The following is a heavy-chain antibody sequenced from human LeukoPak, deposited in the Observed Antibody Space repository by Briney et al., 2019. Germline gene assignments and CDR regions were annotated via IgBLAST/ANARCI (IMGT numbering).Heavy chain of an antibody. CDR3: ARVGGYEETIDY. CDR1: GGSISSYY. D-gene: IGHD5-12*01. J-gene: IGHJ4*02. V-gene: IGHV4-59*01. Sequence: SETLSLTCTVSGGSISSYYWSWIRQPPGKGLEWIGYIYYSGSTNYNPSLKSRVTISVDTSKNQFSLKLSSVTAADTAVYYCARVGGYEETIDYWAREPWSPSPQ. CDR2: IYYSGST.